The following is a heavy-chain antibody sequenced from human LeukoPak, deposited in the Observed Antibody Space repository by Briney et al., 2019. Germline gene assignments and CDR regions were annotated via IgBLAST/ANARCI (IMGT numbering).Heavy chain of an antibody. D-gene: IGHD3-10*01. CDR3: AKAKGRYYHYAMDV. J-gene: IGHJ6*02. Sequence: GGSLRLSCAASGFTVSSNYMSWVRQAPGKGLEWVSVIYSCGNTYYADSVKGRFTVSRDNSKNTLYLQMSSLRTEDTAVYYCAKAKGRYYHYAMDVWGQGTTVTVSS. V-gene: IGHV3-66*01. CDR2: IYSCGNT. CDR1: GFTVSSNY.